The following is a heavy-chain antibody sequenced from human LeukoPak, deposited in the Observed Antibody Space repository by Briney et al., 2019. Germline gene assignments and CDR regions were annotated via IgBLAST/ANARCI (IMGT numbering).Heavy chain of an antibody. CDR1: GFTFSTYW. CDR3: ARDPESSAFDL. CDR2: IKQDGSVK. Sequence: GGSLRLSCAASGFTFSTYWMSWVRQTPEKGLEFVANIKQDGSVKNYMDSLKGRSTISRDNARESLYLEINSLRADDRAVYCARDPESSAFDLWGQGALVTVSS. J-gene: IGHJ4*02. V-gene: IGHV3-7*01. D-gene: IGHD5/OR15-5a*01.